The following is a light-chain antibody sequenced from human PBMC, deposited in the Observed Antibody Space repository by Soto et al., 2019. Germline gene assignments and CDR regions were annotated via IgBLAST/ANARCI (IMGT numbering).Light chain of an antibody. Sequence: DIQMTQSPSTLSASVGDRVTITCRASQSISTSLAWYQQKPGKAPKVLIDKASSLESGDPSRFSGSGSGTEFTLTITSLQPDDSATSYCQQYNSYPVTFGGGTKV. V-gene: IGKV1-5*03. CDR1: QSISTS. CDR3: QQYNSYPVT. CDR2: KAS. J-gene: IGKJ4*01.